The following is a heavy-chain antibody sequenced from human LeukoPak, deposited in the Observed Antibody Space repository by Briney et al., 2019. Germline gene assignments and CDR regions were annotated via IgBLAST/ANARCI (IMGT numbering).Heavy chain of an antibody. CDR1: GGSFSGYY. V-gene: IGHV4-34*01. CDR3: ASLYVVPAATRGHYYYGMDV. D-gene: IGHD2-2*01. Sequence: TSETLSLTCAVYGGSFSGYYWSWIRQPPGKGLEWIGEINHSGSTNYNPSLKSRVTISVDTSKNQFSLKLSSVTAADTAVYYCASLYVVPAATRGHYYYGMDVWGQGTMVTVSS. CDR2: INHSGST. J-gene: IGHJ6*02.